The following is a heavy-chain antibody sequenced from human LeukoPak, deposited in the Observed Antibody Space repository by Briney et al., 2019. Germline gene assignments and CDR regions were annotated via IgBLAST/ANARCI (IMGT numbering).Heavy chain of an antibody. CDR2: IIPILGIA. CDR3: ARLGITVPGYSSGLGY. J-gene: IGHJ4*02. V-gene: IGHV1-69*02. D-gene: IGHD6-19*01. Sequence: GASVKVSCKASGYTFTGYYMHWVRQAPGQGLEWMGRIIPILGIANYAQKFQGRVTITADKSTSTAYMELSSLRSEDTAVYYCARLGITVPGYSSGLGYWGQGTLVTVSS. CDR1: GYTFTGYY.